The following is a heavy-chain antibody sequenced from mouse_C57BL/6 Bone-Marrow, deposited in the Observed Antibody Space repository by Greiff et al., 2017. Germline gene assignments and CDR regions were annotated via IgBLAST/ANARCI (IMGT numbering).Heavy chain of an antibody. CDR1: GYTFTSYW. J-gene: IGHJ4*01. CDR3: ARRMDYGSSYYAMDY. CDR2: IDPSDSYT. D-gene: IGHD1-1*01. Sequence: VQLQQPGAELVMPGASVKLSCKASGYTFTSYWMHWVKQRPGQGLEWIGEIDPSDSYTNYNQKFKGKSTLTVDKSSSTAYMQLSSLTSEDSAVYYCARRMDYGSSYYAMDYWGQGTSVTVSS. V-gene: IGHV1-69*01.